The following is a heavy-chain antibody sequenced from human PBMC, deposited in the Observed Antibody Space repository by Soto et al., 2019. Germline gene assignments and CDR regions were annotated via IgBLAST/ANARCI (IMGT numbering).Heavy chain of an antibody. CDR3: AKETRSRAVTATRVNGMDV. CDR2: ISHDGSNQ. Sequence: PGGSLRLSCAPSGFSFSDFGMHWVRQAPGKGLEWVAAISHDGSNQYYGDSVKGRFSISRDHSNNRLYLQMNNLKVEDSAIYYSAKETRSRAVTATRVNGMDVWGQGTTVTVSS. J-gene: IGHJ6*02. V-gene: IGHV3-30*18. CDR1: GFSFSDFG. D-gene: IGHD2-21*02.